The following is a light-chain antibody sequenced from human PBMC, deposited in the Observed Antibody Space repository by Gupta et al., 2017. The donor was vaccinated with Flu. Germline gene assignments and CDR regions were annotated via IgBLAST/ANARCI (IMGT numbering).Light chain of an antibody. CDR3: QQYGSSPQT. V-gene: IGKV3-20*01. J-gene: IGKJ1*01. CDR1: HTVRRSY. CDR2: GAS. Sequence: EIVLTQSPATLSLSPGDRATLSCSAGHTVRRSYLAWYQQKPGQAPRLLIYGASSRATGVPDRFSGSGSGTDFTLTIRRLEPEDFAVYYCQQYGSSPQTFGQGTKVEVK.